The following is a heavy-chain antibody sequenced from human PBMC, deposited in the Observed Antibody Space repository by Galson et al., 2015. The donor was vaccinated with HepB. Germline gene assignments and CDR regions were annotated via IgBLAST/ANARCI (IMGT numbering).Heavy chain of an antibody. V-gene: IGHV3-15*01. CDR3: TTYHYDFWSGSIRFDI. Sequence: FLRHSCAAPGFTFRNAWMSWVRQAPGKGLEWVGRIKSKTDGGTTDYAAPVKGRFTISRDDSKNTLYLQMNSLKTEDTAVYYCTTYHYDFWSGSIRFDIWGQGTMVTVSS. CDR2: IKSKTDGGTT. D-gene: IGHD3-3*01. CDR1: GFTFRNAW. J-gene: IGHJ3*02.